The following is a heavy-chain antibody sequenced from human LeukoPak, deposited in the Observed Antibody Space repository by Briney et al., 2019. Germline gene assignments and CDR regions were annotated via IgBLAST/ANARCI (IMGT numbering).Heavy chain of an antibody. J-gene: IGHJ3*02. CDR1: GYTFTGYY. V-gene: IGHV1-2*02. D-gene: IGHD3-22*01. CDR2: INPNSGGT. CDR3: ARAYYDSSGYSHYLLDAFDI. Sequence: GASVKVSCKASGYTFTGYYTHWVRQAPGQGLEWMGWINPNSGGTNYAQKFQGRVTMTRDTSISTAYMELSRLRSDDTAVYYCARAYYDSSGYSHYLLDAFDIWGQGTMVTVSS.